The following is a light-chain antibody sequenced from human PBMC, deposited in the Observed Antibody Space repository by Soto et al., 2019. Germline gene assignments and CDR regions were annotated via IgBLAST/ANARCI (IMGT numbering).Light chain of an antibody. CDR2: AAS. CDR1: QSIRNI. J-gene: IGKJ1*01. CDR3: QQSYNTPRT. V-gene: IGKV1-39*01. Sequence: DIQLTQSPSSLSASVGDRVTLTCRASQSIRNILNWYQQKPGKASKLLIYAASNLKTGVPSRFSGSGFGTDFTLTISSLQPEDFATYYCQQSYNTPRTCGQGTKVEIK.